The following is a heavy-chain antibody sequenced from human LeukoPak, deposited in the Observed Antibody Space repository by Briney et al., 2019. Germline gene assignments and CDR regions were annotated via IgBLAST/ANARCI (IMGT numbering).Heavy chain of an antibody. V-gene: IGHV3-21*01. D-gene: IGHD6-19*01. Sequence: GGSLRLSCAASGFTFSRYSMNWVRQAPGKGLEWVSSISSSSSYIYYADSVKGRFTISRDNAKNSLYLQMNSLRAEDTAVYCCARVTAVAGSSGWVDYWGQGTLVTVSS. CDR2: ISSSSSYI. J-gene: IGHJ4*02. CDR1: GFTFSRYS. CDR3: ARVTAVAGSSGWVDY.